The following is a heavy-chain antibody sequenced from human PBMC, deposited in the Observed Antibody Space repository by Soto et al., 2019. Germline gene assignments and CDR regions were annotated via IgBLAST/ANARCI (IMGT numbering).Heavy chain of an antibody. V-gene: IGHV4-4*07. D-gene: IGHD2-15*01. CDR1: GGSISTYY. CDR2: IYTSGST. Sequence: SETLSLTCTVSGGSISTYYWSWIRQPAGKGLEWIGHIYTSGSTNYNPSLKSRVTMSVDTSNQFSLKLSSVTAADTAVYYCARGPGYCSGGTCTRVYGMDVWGQGXTVTVSS. J-gene: IGHJ6*02. CDR3: ARGPGYCSGGTCTRVYGMDV.